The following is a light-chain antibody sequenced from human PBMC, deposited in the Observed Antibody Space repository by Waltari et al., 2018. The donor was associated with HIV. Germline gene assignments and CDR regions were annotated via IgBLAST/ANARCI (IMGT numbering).Light chain of an antibody. J-gene: IGKJ1*01. CDR1: LTVGNSD. V-gene: IGKV3-20*01. Sequence: DIVLTQSPGTLSLSPGARATLSCRASLTVGNSDLAGYTRKPGQAPGLLIYGASSRAADLPDRSRGSGSGADFTLTICTLGPEDFAVYYGQQYARSPWTFGQGTKVEIK. CDR2: GAS. CDR3: QQYARSPWT.